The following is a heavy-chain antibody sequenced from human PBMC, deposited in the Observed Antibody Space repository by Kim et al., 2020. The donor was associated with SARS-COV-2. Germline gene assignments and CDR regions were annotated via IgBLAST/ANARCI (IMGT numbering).Heavy chain of an antibody. CDR1: GFTFSSYG. D-gene: IGHD4-4*01. CDR3: AKDRRYSNYVFDY. Sequence: GGSLRLSCAASGFTFSSYGMHWVRQAPGKGLEWVAVISYDGSNKYYADSVKGRFTISRDNSKNTLYLQMNSLRAEDTAVYYCAKDRRYSNYVFDYWGQGTLVTVSS. CDR2: ISYDGSNK. V-gene: IGHV3-30*18. J-gene: IGHJ4*02.